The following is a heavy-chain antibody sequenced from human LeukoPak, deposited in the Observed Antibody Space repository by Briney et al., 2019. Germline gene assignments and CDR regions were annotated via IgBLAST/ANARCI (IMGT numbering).Heavy chain of an antibody. Sequence: ASVKVSCKASGYTFTSYGISWVRQAPGQGLEWMGWISAYNGNTNYAQKLQGRVTMTTDTSTSTAYMELRSLRSDDTAVYYCARDRACHQQLGTGWNWFDPWGQGTLVTVSS. J-gene: IGHJ5*02. CDR1: GYTFTSYG. V-gene: IGHV1-18*01. CDR3: ARDRACHQQLGTGWNWFDP. D-gene: IGHD6-13*01. CDR2: ISAYNGNT.